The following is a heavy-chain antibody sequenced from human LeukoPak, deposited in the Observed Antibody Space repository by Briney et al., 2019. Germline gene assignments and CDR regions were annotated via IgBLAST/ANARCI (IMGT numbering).Heavy chain of an antibody. D-gene: IGHD2-15*01. V-gene: IGHV4-59*01. Sequence: SETLSLTCTVSGGSISSYYWSWIRQPPGKGLEWIGYIYYSGSTNYNPSLKSRVTISVDTSKNQFSLRLSSVTAADTAVYYCAREGVVSPFDYWGQGTLVTVSS. CDR2: IYYSGST. CDR3: AREGVVSPFDY. J-gene: IGHJ4*02. CDR1: GGSISSYY.